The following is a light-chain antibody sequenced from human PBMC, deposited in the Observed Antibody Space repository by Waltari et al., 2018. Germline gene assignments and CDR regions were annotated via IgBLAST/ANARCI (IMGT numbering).Light chain of an antibody. V-gene: IGKV1-5*03. CDR1: ASISRW. CDR2: KAS. Sequence: DIQMTQSPSTLSASVGDRVTINCRASASISRWLAWYQQKPGKAPKLLIYKASVLESGVPSRFSGSGSRTEFTLTISSLQPDDFGTYYCQQYNSYSPVTFGGGTKVEIK. J-gene: IGKJ4*01. CDR3: QQYNSYSPVT.